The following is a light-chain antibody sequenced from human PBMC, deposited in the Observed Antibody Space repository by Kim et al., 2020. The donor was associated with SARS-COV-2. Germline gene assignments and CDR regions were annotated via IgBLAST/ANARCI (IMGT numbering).Light chain of an antibody. CDR2: LGS. Sequence: DIVMTQSPLSLPVTPGEPASISCRSSQSLLHSNGYNYLDWYLQKPGQSPQLLIYLGSNRASGVPDRFSGSGSGTDFTLKISRVEAGDVGVYYCMQALQTRTLGQGTKLEI. CDR3: MQALQTRT. CDR1: QSLLHSNGYNY. V-gene: IGKV2-28*01. J-gene: IGKJ2*01.